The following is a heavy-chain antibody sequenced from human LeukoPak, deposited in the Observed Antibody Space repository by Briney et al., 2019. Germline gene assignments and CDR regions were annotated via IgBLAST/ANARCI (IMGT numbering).Heavy chain of an antibody. CDR2: INDNEYST. V-gene: IGHV3-64*01. CDR3: AREAHSSGWPLDY. D-gene: IGHD6-19*01. J-gene: IGHJ4*02. CDR1: GFTFTTYA. Sequence: GGSLRLSCAASGFTFTTYAIHWVRQAPGKGLEFVSAINDNEYSTFYANSVKGRFTVSRDNSKNTAYLQMGSLRAEDLAVYYCAREAHSSGWPLDYWGQGTLVSVSS.